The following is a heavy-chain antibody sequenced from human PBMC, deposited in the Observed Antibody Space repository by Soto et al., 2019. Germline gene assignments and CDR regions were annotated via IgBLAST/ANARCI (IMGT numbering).Heavy chain of an antibody. CDR2: IIPIFGTA. V-gene: IGHV1-69*13. CDR1: GGTFSSYA. Sequence: SVKVSCKASGGTFSSYAISWVRQAPGQGLEWMGGIIPIFGTANYAQKFQGRVTITADESTSTAYMELSSLRSEDTAVYYCARGKGMEENYYYSGLDIWGQGTTVTVSS. D-gene: IGHD1-1*01. CDR3: ARGKGMEENYYYSGLDI. J-gene: IGHJ6*02.